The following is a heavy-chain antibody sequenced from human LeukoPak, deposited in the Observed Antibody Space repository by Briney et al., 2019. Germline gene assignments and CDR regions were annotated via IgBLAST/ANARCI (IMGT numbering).Heavy chain of an antibody. D-gene: IGHD3-16*01. CDR1: GFTFGDYA. CDR2: IRSKAYGGTT. Sequence: GESLRLSCTASGFTFGDYAMSWFRQAPGKGLEWVGFIRSKAYGGTTEYAASVKGRFTISRDNAKNTLYLQINSLRAEDTAVCYCARGAYHAYYLDYWGQGSLVTVSS. CDR3: ARGAYHAYYLDY. J-gene: IGHJ4*02. V-gene: IGHV3-49*03.